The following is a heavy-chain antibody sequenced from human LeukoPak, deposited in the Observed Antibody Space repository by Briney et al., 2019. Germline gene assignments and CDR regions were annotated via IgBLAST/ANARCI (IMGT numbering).Heavy chain of an antibody. V-gene: IGHV3-30*18. CDR2: ISADGIDK. CDR3: AKDKGREGDY. Sequence: GGSLRLSCAASGFTFSNAWMSWVRQAPGKGLEWVAVISADGIDKYYADSVKGRFTISRDNSKNTLYLQMSSLRPEDTAVYYCAKDKGREGDYWGQGNLVTVSS. J-gene: IGHJ4*02. CDR1: GFTFSNAW.